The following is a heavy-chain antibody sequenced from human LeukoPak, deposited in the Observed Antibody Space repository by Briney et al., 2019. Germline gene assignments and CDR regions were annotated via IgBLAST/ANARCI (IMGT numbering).Heavy chain of an antibody. D-gene: IGHD4-17*01. V-gene: IGHV3-23*01. CDR3: AKGRGTTVTSAANY. CDR1: GFTFSSYV. Sequence: GGSPRLSCAASGFTFSSYVMSWVRQAPGKGLEWVSTISGSGGNTYYADSVKGRFTISRDNSKNTLYLQMNSLRAEDTAVYYCAKGRGTTVTSAANYWGQGTLVTVSS. J-gene: IGHJ4*02. CDR2: ISGSGGNT.